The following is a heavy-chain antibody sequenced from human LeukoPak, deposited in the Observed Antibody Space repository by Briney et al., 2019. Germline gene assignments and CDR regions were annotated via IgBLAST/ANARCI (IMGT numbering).Heavy chain of an antibody. V-gene: IGHV4-39*01. J-gene: IGHJ4*02. CDR2: IYYSGST. Sequence: PSETLSLTCTVSGGSISSSSYYWGWIRQPPGKGLEWIGSIYYSGSTYYDPSLKSRVTVSVDTSKNQFSLKLSSVTAADTAVYYCARRTTTEFDYWGQGTLVTVSS. CDR1: GGSISSSSYY. CDR3: ARRTTTEFDY. D-gene: IGHD4-11*01.